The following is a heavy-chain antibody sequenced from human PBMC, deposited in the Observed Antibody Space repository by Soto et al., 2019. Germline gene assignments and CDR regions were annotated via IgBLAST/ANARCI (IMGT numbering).Heavy chain of an antibody. CDR3: ARARELWFGELSAFDI. J-gene: IGHJ3*02. CDR1: GFTFSDYY. Sequence: GGSLRLSCAASGFTFSDYYMSWIRQAPGKGLEWVSYISSSGSTIYYADSVKGRFTISRDNAKNSLYLQMNSLRAEDTAVYYCARARELWFGELSAFDIWGQGTMVTVSS. D-gene: IGHD3-10*01. V-gene: IGHV3-11*01. CDR2: ISSSGSTI.